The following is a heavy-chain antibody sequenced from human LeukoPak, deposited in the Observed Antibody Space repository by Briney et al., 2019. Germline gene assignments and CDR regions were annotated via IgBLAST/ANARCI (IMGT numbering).Heavy chain of an antibody. CDR3: ARGGLEPVDY. J-gene: IGHJ4*02. V-gene: IGHV3-74*01. CDR1: GFTFSSYW. Sequence: GGSLRLSCTVSGFTFSSYWMHWVRQAPGMGLVWVARINTDGSTTSYADSVKGRFTISRDNAKNTLYLQVNSLRAEDTAVYYCARGGLEPVDYWGQGTLVTVSS. CDR2: INTDGSTT. D-gene: IGHD5-24*01.